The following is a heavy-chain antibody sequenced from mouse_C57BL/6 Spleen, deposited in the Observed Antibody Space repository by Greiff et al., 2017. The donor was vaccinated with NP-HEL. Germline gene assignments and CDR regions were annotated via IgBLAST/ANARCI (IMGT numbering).Heavy chain of an antibody. CDR3: AISLIYYYGSSGNAMDY. CDR1: GYTFTSYW. CDR2: IDPSDSYT. Sequence: VQLQQSGAELVRPGTSVKLYCKASGYTFTSYWMHWVKQRPGQGLEWIGVIDPSDSYTKYNQKFKGKATLTVDTSSSTAYMQLSSLTSEDSAVYYFAISLIYYYGSSGNAMDYWGQGTSVTVSS. J-gene: IGHJ4*01. V-gene: IGHV1-59*01. D-gene: IGHD1-1*01.